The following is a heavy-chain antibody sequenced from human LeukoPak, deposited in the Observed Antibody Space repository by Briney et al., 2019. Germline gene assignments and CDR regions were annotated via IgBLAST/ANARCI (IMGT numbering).Heavy chain of an antibody. CDR3: ARTYYYDSSGYYSDAFDI. Sequence: SETLSLTCTVSGGSISSYYWSWIRQPPGKGLEWFGYISYSGSTNYNPSLKSRVTISVDTSKNQFSLKLSSVTAADTAVYYCARTYYYDSSGYYSDAFDIWGQGTMVTVSS. D-gene: IGHD3-22*01. CDR1: GGSISSYY. CDR2: ISYSGST. J-gene: IGHJ3*02. V-gene: IGHV4-59*01.